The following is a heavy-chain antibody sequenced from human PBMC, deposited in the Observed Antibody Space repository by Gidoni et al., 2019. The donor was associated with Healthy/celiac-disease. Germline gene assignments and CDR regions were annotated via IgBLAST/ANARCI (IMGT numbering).Heavy chain of an antibody. CDR1: GGSFSGYY. Sequence: QVQLQQWGAGLLKPSETLSLTCAVYGGSFSGYYWSWIRQPPGKGLEWIGEINHSGSTNYNPSLKSRVTISVDTSKNQFSLKLSSVTAADTAVYYCASRRGVVPAANSYYGMDVWGQGTTVTVSS. CDR3: ASRRGVVPAANSYYGMDV. D-gene: IGHD2-2*01. J-gene: IGHJ6*02. CDR2: INHSGST. V-gene: IGHV4-34*01.